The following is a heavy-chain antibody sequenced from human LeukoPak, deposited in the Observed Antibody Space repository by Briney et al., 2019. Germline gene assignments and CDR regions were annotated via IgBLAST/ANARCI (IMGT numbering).Heavy chain of an antibody. CDR2: IWYDGSNK. V-gene: IGHV3-33*01. CDR3: ARGLGYSYGYGIDY. D-gene: IGHD5-18*01. Sequence: GRSLRLSCAASGFTFSSYAMHWVRQAPGKGLEWVAVIWYDGSNKYHADSVKGRFTISRDNSQNTPYLQMNNLRAEDTALYYCARGLGYSYGYGIDYWGQGTLVTVSS. CDR1: GFTFSSYA. J-gene: IGHJ4*02.